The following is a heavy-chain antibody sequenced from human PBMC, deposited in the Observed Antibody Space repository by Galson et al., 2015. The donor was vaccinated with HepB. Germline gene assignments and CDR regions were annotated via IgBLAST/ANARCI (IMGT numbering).Heavy chain of an antibody. J-gene: IGHJ2*01. V-gene: IGHV3-23*01. Sequence: SLRLSCAASGFTFSTYVMSWVRQAPGKGLQWVAGISGSGGNRDFADSVKGRFTISRDNSKKTLFLQMSSLRAEDKAVYYCAKGGVNWYFDLWGRGTLVSVSS. CDR2: ISGSGGNR. CDR1: GFTFSTYV. D-gene: IGHD2-21*01. CDR3: AKGGVNWYFDL.